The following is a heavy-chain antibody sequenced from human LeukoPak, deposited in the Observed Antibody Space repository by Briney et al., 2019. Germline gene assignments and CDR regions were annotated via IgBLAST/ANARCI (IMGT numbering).Heavy chain of an antibody. J-gene: IGHJ4*02. CDR3: ARDRTVSELDY. CDR2: ISYDSMIK. Sequence: GGSLRLSCVASGLSFSRDSMNWVRQAPGKGLEWISYISYDSMIKYYADSVRGRFTISRDSAKDSLYLQMNSLRAEDTAVYYCARDRTVSELDYWGQGTLVTVSS. V-gene: IGHV3-48*01. CDR1: GLSFSRDS. D-gene: IGHD1-26*01.